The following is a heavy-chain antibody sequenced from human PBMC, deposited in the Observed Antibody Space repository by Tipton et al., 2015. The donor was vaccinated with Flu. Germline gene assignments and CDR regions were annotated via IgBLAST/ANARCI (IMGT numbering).Heavy chain of an antibody. J-gene: IGHJ4*02. Sequence: TLSLTCTVSGDSITSGTYFWSWIRQPAGKGLEWIGRIYTSGSPTYNPSLNSRVTISLDTSNNQFSLRLNSVTAADTAVYYCANRRDRTFTYDYWGQGTLVSVSP. CDR1: GDSITSGTYF. CDR3: ANRRDRTFTYDY. V-gene: IGHV4-61*02. CDR2: IYTSGSP. D-gene: IGHD3-22*01.